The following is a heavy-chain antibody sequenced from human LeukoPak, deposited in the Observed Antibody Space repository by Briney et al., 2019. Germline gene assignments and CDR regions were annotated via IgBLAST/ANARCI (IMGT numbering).Heavy chain of an antibody. D-gene: IGHD3-22*01. Sequence: KPGGSLRLSCAASGFTFAHAWMNWVRQPPEKGLEWVGRIKSKTDGGTTDYAAPVKGRFTISRDDSKNTLYLQTNSLTTEDTAVFYCSTDRYYYDSSPRYWGQGTLVTVSS. J-gene: IGHJ4*02. V-gene: IGHV3-15*07. CDR3: STDRYYYDSSPRY. CDR2: IKSKTDGGTT. CDR1: GFTFAHAW.